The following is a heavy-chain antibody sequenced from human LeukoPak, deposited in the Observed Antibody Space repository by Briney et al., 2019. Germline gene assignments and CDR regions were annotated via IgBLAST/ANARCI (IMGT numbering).Heavy chain of an antibody. CDR2: IWYDGTDK. V-gene: IGHV3-33*01. CDR1: GFTFSNYG. CDR3: ARNAVAAPLRPAGGFDY. J-gene: IGHJ4*02. D-gene: IGHD6-19*01. Sequence: GSLRLSCAASGFTFSNYGMHWVRQAPGKGLEWVAVIWYDGTDKDYADSVKGRFTISRDNSKSTLYLQMNSLRAEDTAVYYCARNAVAAPLRPAGGFDYWGQGTLVTVSS.